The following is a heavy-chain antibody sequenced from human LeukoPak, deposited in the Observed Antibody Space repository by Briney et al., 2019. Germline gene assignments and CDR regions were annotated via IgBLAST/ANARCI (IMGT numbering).Heavy chain of an antibody. CDR3: ARASYDYVWGSYRSFYFDY. J-gene: IGHJ4*02. CDR2: IYYSGST. Sequence: SETLSLTCTVSGGSISSHYWRWIRQPPGKGLEWIGYIYYSGSTNYNPSLKSRVTISVDTSKNQFSLKLSSVTAADTAVYYCARASYDYVWGSYRSFYFDYWGQGTLVTVSS. CDR1: GGSISSHY. V-gene: IGHV4-59*11. D-gene: IGHD3-16*02.